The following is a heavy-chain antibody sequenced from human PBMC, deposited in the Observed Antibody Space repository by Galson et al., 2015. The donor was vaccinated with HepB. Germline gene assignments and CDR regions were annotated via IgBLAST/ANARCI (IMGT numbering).Heavy chain of an antibody. CDR2: INWNGGST. V-gene: IGHV3-20*04. CDR1: GFTFDDYG. D-gene: IGHD5-12*01. J-gene: IGHJ2*01. CDR3: ARDQGIYSGYDWPNFDL. Sequence: SLRLSCAASGFTFDDYGMSWVRQAPGKGLEWVSGINWNGGSTGYADSVKGRFTISRDNAKNSLYLQMNSLRAEDTALYYCARDQGIYSGYDWPNFDLWGRGTLVTVSS.